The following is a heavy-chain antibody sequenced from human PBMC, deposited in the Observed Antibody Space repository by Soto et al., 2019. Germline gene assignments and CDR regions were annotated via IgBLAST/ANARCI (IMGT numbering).Heavy chain of an antibody. CDR1: GYTFTSYG. CDR3: VRYLPVRIVVVVAATEDYGMDG. Sequence: QVQLVQSGAEVKKPGASVKVSCKASGYTFTSYGISWVRQAPGQGLEWMGWISAYNGNTNYAQKLQGRVTMTTDTSQSTAYIELRSLRSDDTAVYYCVRYLPVRIVVVVAATEDYGMDGRGQGATVTVSS. D-gene: IGHD2-15*01. V-gene: IGHV1-18*01. J-gene: IGHJ6*02. CDR2: ISAYNGNT.